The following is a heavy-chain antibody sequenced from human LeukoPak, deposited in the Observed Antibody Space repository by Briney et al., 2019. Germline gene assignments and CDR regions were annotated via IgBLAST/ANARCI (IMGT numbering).Heavy chain of an antibody. J-gene: IGHJ4*02. CDR2: IRYDGSNK. Sequence: GGSLRLSCAASGFTFSSYGMHWVRQAPGKGLEWVAFIRYDGSNKYYADSVKGRFTISRDNSKNTLYLQMNSLRAEDTAVYYCTKGGPALVIIFSPIDYWGQGTLVTVSS. V-gene: IGHV3-30*02. D-gene: IGHD3-9*01. CDR3: TKGGPALVIIFSPIDY. CDR1: GFTFSSYG.